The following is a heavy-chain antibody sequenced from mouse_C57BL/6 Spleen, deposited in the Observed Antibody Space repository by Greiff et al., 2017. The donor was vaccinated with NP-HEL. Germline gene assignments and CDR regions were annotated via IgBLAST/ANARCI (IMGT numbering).Heavy chain of an antibody. CDR2: IYPGSGNT. Sequence: VQLQQSGAELVRPGASVKLSCKASGYTFTDYYINWVKQRPGQGLEWIARIYPGSGNTYYNEKFKGKATLTAEKSSSTAYMQLSSLTSEDSAVYFCARGKIYYDYDGAWYFDVWGTGTTVTVSS. CDR3: ARGKIYYDYDGAWYFDV. J-gene: IGHJ1*03. CDR1: GYTFTDYY. V-gene: IGHV1-76*01. D-gene: IGHD2-4*01.